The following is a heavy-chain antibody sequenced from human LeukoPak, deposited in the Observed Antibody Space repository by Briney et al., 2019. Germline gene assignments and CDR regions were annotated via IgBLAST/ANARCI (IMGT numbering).Heavy chain of an antibody. CDR2: INWNGGVT. V-gene: IGHV3-20*01. CDR3: ARDATDNYGMDV. J-gene: IGHJ6*02. CDR1: GVTFDDYG. Sequence: PGGSLRLSCAASGVTFDDYGMSWVRHAPGKGLEWVSGINWNGGVTGYADSVKGRFTIARDNAKNSLYVQMNSLRAEDTALYHCARDATDNYGMDVWGQGTTVTVSS.